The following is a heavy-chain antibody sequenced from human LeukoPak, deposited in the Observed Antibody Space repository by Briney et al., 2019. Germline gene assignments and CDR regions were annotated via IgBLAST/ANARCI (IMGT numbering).Heavy chain of an antibody. Sequence: GGSLRLSCAASGFTFSSYWMHWVRQAPGKGLVWVSRIYSDGSSTSYADSVKGRFTISRDNSKNTLYLQMNSLRPEDTALYYCAKDSIRYTSSWFGFLDSWGQGTLVTVSS. V-gene: IGHV3-74*01. CDR2: IYSDGSST. D-gene: IGHD6-13*01. J-gene: IGHJ4*02. CDR3: AKDSIRYTSSWFGFLDS. CDR1: GFTFSSYW.